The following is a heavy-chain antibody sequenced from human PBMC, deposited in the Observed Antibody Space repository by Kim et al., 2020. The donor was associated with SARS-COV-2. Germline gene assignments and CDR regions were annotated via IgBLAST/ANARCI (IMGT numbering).Heavy chain of an antibody. CDR3: ARDLMRGMDV. J-gene: IGHJ6*02. Sequence: SETLSLTCTVSGGSISSSSYYWGWIRQPPGKGLEWIGSIYYSGSTYYNPSLKSRVTISVDTSKNQFSLKLSSVTAADTAVYYCARDLMRGMDVWGQGTTVTVSS. CDR2: IYYSGST. D-gene: IGHD3-9*01. CDR1: GGSISSSSYY. V-gene: IGHV4-39*07.